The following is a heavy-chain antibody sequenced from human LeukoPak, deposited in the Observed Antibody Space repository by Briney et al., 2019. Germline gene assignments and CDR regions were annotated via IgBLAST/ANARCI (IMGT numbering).Heavy chain of an antibody. Sequence: ASVKVSCRASGYTFTSYYMHWVRQAPGQGLEWMGWINPNSGGTNYAQKFQGRVTMTRDTSISTAYMELSRLRSDDTAVYYCAREAPPNYYDSSGYYYYYGMDVWGQGTTVTVSS. V-gene: IGHV1-2*02. CDR1: GYTFTSYY. CDR2: INPNSGGT. CDR3: AREAPPNYYDSSGYYYYYGMDV. D-gene: IGHD3-22*01. J-gene: IGHJ6*02.